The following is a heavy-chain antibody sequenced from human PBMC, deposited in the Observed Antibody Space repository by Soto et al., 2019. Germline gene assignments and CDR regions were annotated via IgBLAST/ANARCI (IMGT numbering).Heavy chain of an antibody. Sequence: QLQLQESGPGLVKPSETLSLTCTVSGGSITSGSYYWGWIRQPPGKGLEWIGSIYYSGTAYYNPALRSRVTISVDTSKNQFSLKLTSVTAADTAVFYCARLHYCYDSSGYFYLRYFDLWGRGTLLTVSS. CDR2: IYYSGTA. CDR3: ARLHYCYDSSGYFYLRYFDL. V-gene: IGHV4-39*01. CDR1: GGSITSGSYY. D-gene: IGHD3-22*01. J-gene: IGHJ2*01.